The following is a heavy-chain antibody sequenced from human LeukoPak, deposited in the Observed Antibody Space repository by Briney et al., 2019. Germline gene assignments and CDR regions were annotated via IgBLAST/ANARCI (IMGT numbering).Heavy chain of an antibody. CDR1: GFIFSSYA. J-gene: IGHJ5*02. CDR3: GKRVSGIFGAGMGFDN. CDR2: IGDSGGWT. V-gene: IGHV3-23*01. D-gene: IGHD3-3*01. Sequence: GGSLRLSCGASGFIFSSYAMYWVRQAPGKGLEWVSVIGDSGGWTHYADSVKGRFTISRDNSKNTLYLQMKSLRAEDTAVYYCGKRVSGIFGAGMGFDNWGQGTLVTVSS.